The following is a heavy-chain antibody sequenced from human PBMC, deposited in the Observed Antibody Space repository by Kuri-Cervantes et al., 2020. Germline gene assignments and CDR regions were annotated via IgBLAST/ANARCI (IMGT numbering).Heavy chain of an antibody. D-gene: IGHD3-10*02. J-gene: IGHJ3*02. Sequence: GGSLRLSCAASGFTVSSNYMSWVRQAPGKGLEWVSVISGSDGRTYFADSVRGRFTISRDNSKNTLYLQMNSLKAEDTAVYYCAKGGLAAVVRGAFDIWGQGTMVTVSS. CDR1: GFTVSSNY. V-gene: IGHV3-23*01. CDR2: ISGSDGRT. CDR3: AKGGLAAVVRGAFDI.